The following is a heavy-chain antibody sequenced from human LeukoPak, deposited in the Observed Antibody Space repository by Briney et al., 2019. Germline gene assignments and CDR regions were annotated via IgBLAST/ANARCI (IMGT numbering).Heavy chain of an antibody. V-gene: IGHV1-69*01. CDR1: GGTFSSYA. CDR3: ASSAAYCSGGSCYSN. J-gene: IGHJ4*02. CDR2: IITIFGTA. D-gene: IGHD2-15*01. Sequence: SVKVSCKASGGTFSSYAISWVRQAPGQGLEWMGGIITIFGTANYAQKFQGRVTITADESTSTAYMELSSLRSEDTAVYYCASSAAYCSGGSCYSNWGQGTLVTVSS.